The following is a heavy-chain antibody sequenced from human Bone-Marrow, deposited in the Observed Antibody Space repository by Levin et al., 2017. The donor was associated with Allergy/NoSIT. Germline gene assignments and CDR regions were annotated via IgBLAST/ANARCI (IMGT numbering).Heavy chain of an antibody. V-gene: IGHV4-31*03. Sequence: LSQTLSLTCTVYGGSIMSGGYYWSWIRQHPGKGLEWIGYIHHSGKTYYTPSLKSRVMISQDTSKNQFSLKVTSVTAADTALYYCAGAGSSWAHGDYFELWGQGSQVTVSS. J-gene: IGHJ4*02. CDR2: IHHSGKT. CDR3: AGAGSSWAHGDYFEL. CDR1: GGSIMSGGYY. D-gene: IGHD6-13*01.